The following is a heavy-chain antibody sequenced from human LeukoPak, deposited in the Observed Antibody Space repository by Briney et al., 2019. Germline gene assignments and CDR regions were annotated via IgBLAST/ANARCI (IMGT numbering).Heavy chain of an antibody. CDR1: VFSVSSEG. Sequence: SGGSLRLSWGGCVFSVSSEGMHWTRQAPGKGLVWVSRIKSDGGTNYADSVKGRFTISRDNAKKTVYLQMNSLRPEDTGVYYCARAPSEIGGYYPEYFRHWGQGTLVTVSS. V-gene: IGHV3-74*01. D-gene: IGHD3-22*01. CDR3: ARAPSEIGGYYPEYFRH. CDR2: IKSDGGT. J-gene: IGHJ1*01.